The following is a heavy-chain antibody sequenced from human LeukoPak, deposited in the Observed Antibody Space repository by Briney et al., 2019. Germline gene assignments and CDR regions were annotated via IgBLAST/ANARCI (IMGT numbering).Heavy chain of an antibody. CDR3: AKDVVVAATRWFDP. D-gene: IGHD2-15*01. J-gene: IGHJ5*02. CDR2: ISYDGSNK. CDR1: GFTFSSYG. V-gene: IGHV3-30*18. Sequence: GGSLRLSCAASGFTFSSYGMHWVRQAPGKGLEWVAVISYDGSNKYYADSVKGRFTISRDNSKNTLYLQMNSLRAEVTAVYYCAKDVVVAATRWFDPWGQGTLVTVSS.